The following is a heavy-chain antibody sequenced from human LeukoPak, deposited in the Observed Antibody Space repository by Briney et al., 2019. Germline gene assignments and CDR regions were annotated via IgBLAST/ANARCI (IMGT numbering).Heavy chain of an antibody. CDR1: GGSISSSSYY. V-gene: IGHV4-39*07. Sequence: PSETLSLTCTVSGGSISSSSYYWGWIRQPPGKGLEWIGSIYYSGSTYYNPSLKSRVTISVDTSKNQFSLKLSSVTAADTAVYYCASTYSSGWDSDRPRFDYWGQGTLVTVSS. CDR2: IYYSGST. D-gene: IGHD6-19*01. CDR3: ASTYSSGWDSDRPRFDY. J-gene: IGHJ4*02.